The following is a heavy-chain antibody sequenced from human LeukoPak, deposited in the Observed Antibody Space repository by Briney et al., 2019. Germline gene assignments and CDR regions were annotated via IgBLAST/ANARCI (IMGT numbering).Heavy chain of an antibody. V-gene: IGHV3-30-3*02. CDR3: AKTTRLWFGELFAAFDI. J-gene: IGHJ3*02. Sequence: GGSLRLSCAASGFTFSSYAMHWVRQAPGKGLEWVAVISYDGSNKYYADSVKGRFTISRDNSKNTLYLQMNSLRAEDTAVYYCAKTTRLWFGELFAAFDIWGQGTMVTVSS. D-gene: IGHD3-10*01. CDR1: GFTFSSYA. CDR2: ISYDGSNK.